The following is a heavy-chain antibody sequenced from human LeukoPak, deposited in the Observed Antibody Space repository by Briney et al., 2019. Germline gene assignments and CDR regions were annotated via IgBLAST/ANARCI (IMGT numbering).Heavy chain of an antibody. V-gene: IGHV4-4*02. D-gene: IGHD1-26*01. CDR3: ARDKVGATMGPFDY. J-gene: IGHJ4*02. CDR2: IYHSGST. CDR1: GGSISSSNW. Sequence: TPSETLSLTCAVSGGSISSSNWWSWVRQPPGEGLGWIGEIYHSGSTNYNPSLKSRVTISVDKSKNQFSLKLSSVAAADTAVYYCARDKVGATMGPFDYWGQGTLVTVSS.